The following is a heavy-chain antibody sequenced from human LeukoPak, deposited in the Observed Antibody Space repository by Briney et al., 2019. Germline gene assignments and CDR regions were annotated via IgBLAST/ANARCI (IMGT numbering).Heavy chain of an antibody. CDR3: ARDDSGSYLGPQSVDY. V-gene: IGHV1-2*02. CDR1: GYTFTGYY. CDR2: INPNSGGT. Sequence: ASVKVSCKASGYTFTGYYMHWVRQAPGRGLEWMGWINPNSGGTNYAQKFQGRVTMTRDTSISTAYMELSRLRSDDTAVYYCARDDSGSYLGPQSVDYWGQGTLVTVSS. J-gene: IGHJ4*02. D-gene: IGHD1-26*01.